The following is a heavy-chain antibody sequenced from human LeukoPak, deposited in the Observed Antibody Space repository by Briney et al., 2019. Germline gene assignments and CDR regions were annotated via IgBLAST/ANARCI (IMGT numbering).Heavy chain of an antibody. Sequence: ASVKVSCKASGYTFTSYDINWVRQATGQGLEWMGWMNPNSGNTGYAQKFQGRVTMTRNTSISTAYMELSSLRSEDTAVYYCAREVGDIVVVPAAHYYYYYMDVWGKGTTVTVSS. CDR1: GYTFTSYD. D-gene: IGHD2-2*01. V-gene: IGHV1-8*01. CDR2: MNPNSGNT. CDR3: AREVGDIVVVPAAHYYYYYMDV. J-gene: IGHJ6*03.